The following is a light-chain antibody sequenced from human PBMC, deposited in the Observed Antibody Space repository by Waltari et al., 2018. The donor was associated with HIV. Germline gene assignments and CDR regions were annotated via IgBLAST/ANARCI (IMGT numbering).Light chain of an antibody. Sequence: QSVLTQPPSASGTPGQRVTISCSGSSSNIGSNYVYWYQQLPGTAPKLLLYRTNQRPSGVPDRFSGSKSGTSASLAISGLRSEDEADYYCAAWDDSLLFGGGTKLTVL. CDR1: SSNIGSNY. V-gene: IGLV1-47*01. CDR3: AAWDDSLL. J-gene: IGLJ2*01. CDR2: RTN.